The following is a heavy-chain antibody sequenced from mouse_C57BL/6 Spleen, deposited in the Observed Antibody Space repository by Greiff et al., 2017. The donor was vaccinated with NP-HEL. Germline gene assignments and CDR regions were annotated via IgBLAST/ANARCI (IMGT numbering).Heavy chain of an antibody. Sequence: EVKLMESGGGLVQPGGSLSLSCAASGFTFTDYYMSWVRQPPGKALEWLGFIRNKANGYTTEYSASVKGRFTISRDNSQSILYLQMNALRAEDSATYYCASLDYYGSSYLAYWGQGTLVTVSA. D-gene: IGHD1-1*01. CDR1: GFTFTDYY. CDR2: IRNKANGYTT. V-gene: IGHV7-3*01. CDR3: ASLDYYGSSYLAY. J-gene: IGHJ3*01.